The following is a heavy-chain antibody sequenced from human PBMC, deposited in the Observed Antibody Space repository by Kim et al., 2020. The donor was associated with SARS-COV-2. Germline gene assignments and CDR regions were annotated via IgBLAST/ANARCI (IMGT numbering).Heavy chain of an antibody. J-gene: IGHJ4*02. D-gene: IGHD3-16*01. CDR2: IYYSGST. V-gene: IGHV4-39*01. Sequence: SETLSLTCTVSGGSISSSSYYWGWIRQPPGKGLEWIGSIYYSGSTYYNPSLKSRVTISVDTSKNQFSLKLSSVTAADTAVYYCARTARCFDYWGQGTLVTVSS. CDR3: ARTARCFDY. CDR1: GGSISSSSYY.